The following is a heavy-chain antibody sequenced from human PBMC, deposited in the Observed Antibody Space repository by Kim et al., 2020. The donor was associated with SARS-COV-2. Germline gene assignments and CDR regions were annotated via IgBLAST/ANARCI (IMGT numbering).Heavy chain of an antibody. CDR2: ISGSGGST. CDR3: AKGVSTIGGAYYYGMDV. J-gene: IGHJ6*02. Sequence: GGSLRLSCAASGFTFSSYAMSWARQAPGKGLEWVSAISGSGGSTYYADSVKGRFTISRDNSKNTLYLQMNSLRADDTAIYYCAKGVSTIGGAYYYGMDVWGQGTTVTVSS. CDR1: GFTFSSYA. D-gene: IGHD5-12*01. V-gene: IGHV3-23*01.